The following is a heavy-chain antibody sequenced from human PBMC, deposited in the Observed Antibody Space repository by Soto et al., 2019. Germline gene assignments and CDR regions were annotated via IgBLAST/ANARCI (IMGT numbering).Heavy chain of an antibody. CDR2: ISYDGSNK. J-gene: IGHJ5*02. CDR1: GFTFSSYA. CDR3: ARGGAAAMFGWFDP. V-gene: IGHV3-30-3*01. D-gene: IGHD2-2*01. Sequence: QVQLMESGGGVVQPGRSLRLSCAASGFTFSSYAMHWVRQAPGKGLEWVAVISYDGSNKYYADSVKGRFTISRDNSKNTLYLQMNSLRAEDTAVYYCARGGAAAMFGWFDPWGQGTLVTVSS.